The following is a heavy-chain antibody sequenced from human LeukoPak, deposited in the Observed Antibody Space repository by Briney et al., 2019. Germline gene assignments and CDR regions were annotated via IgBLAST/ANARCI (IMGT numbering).Heavy chain of an antibody. Sequence: PSETLSLTCRVSVFSSSNNYWSWLRQPPGKERDWIGCIHYRGYTYYNPYLESRVTISVDTSQNRFSLKLISVTAADTAIYYCARDVEGATIGHYFDFWGQGILVTVSS. J-gene: IGHJ4*02. CDR3: ARDVEGATIGHYFDF. CDR2: IHYRGYT. V-gene: IGHV4-59*01. CDR1: VFSSSNNY. D-gene: IGHD5-12*01.